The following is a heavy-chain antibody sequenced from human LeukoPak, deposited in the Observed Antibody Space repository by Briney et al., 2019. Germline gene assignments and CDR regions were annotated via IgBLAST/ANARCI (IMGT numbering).Heavy chain of an antibody. Sequence: SETLSLTCAVYGGSFSGYYWSWIRQPPGKGLEWIGEINHSGSTNYNPSLKSRVTISVDTSKNQFSLKLSSVTAADTAVYYCARRRTMAEFDYWGQGTLVTVSS. J-gene: IGHJ4*02. V-gene: IGHV4-34*01. CDR1: GGSFSGYY. CDR2: INHSGST. CDR3: ARRRTMAEFDY.